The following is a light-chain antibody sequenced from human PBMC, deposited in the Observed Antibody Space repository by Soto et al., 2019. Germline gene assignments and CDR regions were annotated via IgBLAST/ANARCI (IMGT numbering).Light chain of an antibody. CDR3: QQRSNWPPYT. J-gene: IGKJ2*01. CDR2: DAS. Sequence: EIVXTQSPXTLSLSPGERATLSCRASQSVSSYLAWYQQKPGQAPRLLIYDASNRATGIPARFSGSGSGTDFTLTISSLEPEDFAVYYCQQRSNWPPYTFGQGNKLEIK. V-gene: IGKV3-11*01. CDR1: QSVSSY.